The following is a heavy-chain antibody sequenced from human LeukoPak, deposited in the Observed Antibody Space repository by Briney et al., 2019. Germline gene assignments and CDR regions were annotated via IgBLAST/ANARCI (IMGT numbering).Heavy chain of an antibody. J-gene: IGHJ4*02. CDR1: EYTFTGYY. D-gene: IGHD1-1*01. V-gene: IGHV1-2*06. CDR2: INPNSGGT. Sequence: VASVKVSCKASEYTFTGYYMHWVRQAPGQGLEWMGRINPNSGGTNYAQKFQDRVTMTRDTSISTAYMELNSLRSEDTADYYCARTAPYAGSWNAKANSYYFDYWGQGSLVTVSS. CDR3: ARTAPYAGSWNAKANSYYFDY.